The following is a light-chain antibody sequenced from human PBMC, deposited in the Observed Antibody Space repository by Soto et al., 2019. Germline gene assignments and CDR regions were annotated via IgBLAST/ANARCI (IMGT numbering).Light chain of an antibody. CDR2: EVS. J-gene: IGLJ3*02. V-gene: IGLV2-23*02. CDR3: CSYAGSSTYRV. CDR1: SSDVGSYNL. Sequence: QSALTQPASVSGSPGQSITISCTGTSSDVGSYNLVSWYQQHPGKAPKLMIYEVSKRPSGVSNRFSGSKSGNTACLTSSGLQAEDEADYYCCSYAGSSTYRVFGGGTKLTVL.